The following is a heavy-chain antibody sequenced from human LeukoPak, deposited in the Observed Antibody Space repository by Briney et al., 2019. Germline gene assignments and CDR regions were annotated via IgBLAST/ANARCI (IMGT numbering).Heavy chain of an antibody. D-gene: IGHD1-26*01. CDR1: GGSISGHF. J-gene: IGHJ4*02. V-gene: IGHV4-59*11. CDR2: VSYSGDT. Sequence: KTSETLSLTCAVSGGSISGHFWSWIRQPPGKGLEWIGFVSYSGDTNYSPSFNGRVTISLDTSKSQFSLNLNSMTAADTAVYFCARGGASSRYFGYWGQGTLVTVSS. CDR3: ARGGASSRYFGY.